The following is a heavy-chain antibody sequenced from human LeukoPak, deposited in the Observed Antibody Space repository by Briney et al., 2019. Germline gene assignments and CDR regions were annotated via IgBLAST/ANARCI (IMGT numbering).Heavy chain of an antibody. Sequence: GGSLRPSCAASGFTFRSYAMSWVRQAPGKGLEWVSAISGSGSSTYYADSVKGRFTISRDNSKNTPYLQMNNLRADDTAVYYCARRRPYDTSGYYFAYWGQGTLVTVSS. CDR2: ISGSGSST. D-gene: IGHD3-22*01. CDR1: GFTFRSYA. V-gene: IGHV3-23*01. J-gene: IGHJ4*02. CDR3: ARRRPYDTSGYYFAY.